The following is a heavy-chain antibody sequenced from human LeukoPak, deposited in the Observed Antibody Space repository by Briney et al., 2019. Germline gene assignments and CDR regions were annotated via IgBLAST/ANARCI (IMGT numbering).Heavy chain of an antibody. CDR1: GFTFSSYA. CDR3: AKAARVAVAWGYFDY. V-gene: IGHV3-23*01. J-gene: IGHJ4*02. D-gene: IGHD6-19*01. CDR2: ISGSGGST. Sequence: GGSLRLSCAASGFTFSSYAMSWVRQAPGKGLEWVSAISGSGGSTYYADSVKGRFTISRDNSKNTLYLQINSLRAEDTAVYYCAKAARVAVAWGYFDYWGQGTLVTVSS.